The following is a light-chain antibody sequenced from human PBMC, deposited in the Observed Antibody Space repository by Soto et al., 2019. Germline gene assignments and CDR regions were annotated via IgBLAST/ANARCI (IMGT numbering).Light chain of an antibody. V-gene: IGLV2-14*01. CDR1: SIDVGGYDY. CDR2: EVN. J-gene: IGLJ1*01. Sequence: QSALTQPASVSGSPGQSITISCTGTSIDVGGYDYVSWYQLHPGKAPKLMVFEVNNRPSAVSYRFSGSKSGNTASLTISGLQAEDEADYFCSSYSISTAYLFGTGTKLTVL. CDR3: SSYSISTAYL.